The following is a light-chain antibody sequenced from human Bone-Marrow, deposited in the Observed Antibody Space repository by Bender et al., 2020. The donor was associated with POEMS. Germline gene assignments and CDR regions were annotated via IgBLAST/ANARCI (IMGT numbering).Light chain of an antibody. CDR2: DVN. CDR3: SSYAGRNTYV. CDR1: SSDVGDYDS. Sequence: QSALTQPPSASGSPGQSVTISCTGTSSDVGDYDSVSWYQQHPGKAPKLIIYDVNKRPSGVPDRFSGSKSGNTASLTVSGLQTEDETAYYCSSYAGRNTYVFGTGTQVTVL. V-gene: IGLV2-8*01. J-gene: IGLJ1*01.